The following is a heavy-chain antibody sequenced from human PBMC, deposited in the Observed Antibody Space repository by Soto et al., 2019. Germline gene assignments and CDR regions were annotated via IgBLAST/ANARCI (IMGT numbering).Heavy chain of an antibody. J-gene: IGHJ6*02. D-gene: IGHD2-8*01. V-gene: IGHV1-18*01. CDR1: GYTFTRYG. CDR2: LIGYNGDT. Sequence: QGQLVQSGAEVKKPGASVKVSCKASGYTFTRYGISWVRQAPGQGLEWMGWLIGYNGDTKYAQMFQGRVTMTVDTSTTTAYMELRSLTSDDRAVYYCAKNGHPPYYYYGMDVWGQGTTVTVSS. CDR3: AKNGHPPYYYYGMDV.